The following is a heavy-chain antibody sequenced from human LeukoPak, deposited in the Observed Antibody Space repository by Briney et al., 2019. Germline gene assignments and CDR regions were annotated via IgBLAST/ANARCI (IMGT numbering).Heavy chain of an antibody. J-gene: IGHJ4*02. D-gene: IGHD2-2*01. Sequence: SETLSLTCIVSGDSVNRHPYYWSWIRQPPGKGLEWIGEINHRGITNYNPSLTSRVTISVDTSKNQFSLNLTSLTAADTAVYYCARRSTSCLDYWGQGTLVTVSS. V-gene: IGHV4-34*01. CDR3: ARRSTSCLDY. CDR2: INHRGIT. CDR1: GDSVNRHPYY.